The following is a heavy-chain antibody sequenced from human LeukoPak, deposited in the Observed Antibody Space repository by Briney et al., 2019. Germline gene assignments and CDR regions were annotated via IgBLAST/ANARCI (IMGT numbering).Heavy chain of an antibody. J-gene: IGHJ5*02. D-gene: IGHD3-22*01. CDR1: GYTFTSYG. V-gene: IGHV1-18*01. Sequence: ASVQVSCKASGYTFTSYGISWVRQAPGQGLEWIGWISAYNGNTNHALKLQGRVTMTTDTSPSTAYMELRSLRSDDTAVYYCAREVGYYDSSGYSPKNWFDPWGQGTLVTVSS. CDR2: ISAYNGNT. CDR3: AREVGYYDSSGYSPKNWFDP.